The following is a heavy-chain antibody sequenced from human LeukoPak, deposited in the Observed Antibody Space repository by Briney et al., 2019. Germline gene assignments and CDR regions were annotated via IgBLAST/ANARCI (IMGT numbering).Heavy chain of an antibody. V-gene: IGHV1-18*04. J-gene: IGHJ4*02. CDR3: ARGGGSILTGDY. CDR1: GYTFTGYY. Sequence: ASVKVSCKASGYTFTGYYMHWVRQAPGQGLEWMGWISAYNGNTNYAQKLQGRVTMTTGTSTSTAYMELRSLRSDDTAVYYCARGGGSILTGDYWGQGTLVTVSS. D-gene: IGHD3-9*01. CDR2: ISAYNGNT.